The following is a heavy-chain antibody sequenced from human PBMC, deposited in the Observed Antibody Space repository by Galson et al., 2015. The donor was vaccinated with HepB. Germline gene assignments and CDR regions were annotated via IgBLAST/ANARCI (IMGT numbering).Heavy chain of an antibody. V-gene: IGHV3-23*01. J-gene: IGHJ4*02. CDR3: AKAYYFDSSGYPAGT. CDR1: GFTFSSYA. CDR2: IRGSGGST. D-gene: IGHD3-22*01. Sequence: SLRLSCAASGFTFSSYAMSWVRQAPGKGLEWVSAIRGSGGSTYYADSVKGRFTISRDNSKNTLYLQMNSLRAEDTAVYYCAKAYYFDSSGYPAGTWGQGTLVTVSS.